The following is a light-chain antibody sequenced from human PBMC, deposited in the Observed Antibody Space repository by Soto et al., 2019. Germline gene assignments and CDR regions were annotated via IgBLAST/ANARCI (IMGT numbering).Light chain of an antibody. Sequence: QALLTQAPYASGTPGPRLTIPCSGSRSNIGSSNVNWYQQLPGTAPKLLIYTNNQRPSWVPDRFSGSKYGTSASLAISGLQSEDEADYYCAAWDDSLNGRVFGTGTKVTVL. V-gene: IGLV1-44*01. CDR2: TNN. J-gene: IGLJ1*01. CDR1: RSNIGSSN. CDR3: AAWDDSLNGRV.